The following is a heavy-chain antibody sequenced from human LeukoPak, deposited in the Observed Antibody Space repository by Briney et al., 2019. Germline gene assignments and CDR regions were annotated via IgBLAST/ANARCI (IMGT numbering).Heavy chain of an antibody. V-gene: IGHV3-7*01. J-gene: IGHJ3*02. D-gene: IGHD4-17*01. Sequence: GGSLRLSCAASEFTVSSNYMNWVRQAPGKGLEWVANIKPDGSEKYYGDSVKGRFTISRDNGKNSLFLQMNSLRAEDTAVYYCARDPNGDYIGAFDMWGPGTMVTVSS. CDR2: IKPDGSEK. CDR1: EFTVSSNY. CDR3: ARDPNGDYIGAFDM.